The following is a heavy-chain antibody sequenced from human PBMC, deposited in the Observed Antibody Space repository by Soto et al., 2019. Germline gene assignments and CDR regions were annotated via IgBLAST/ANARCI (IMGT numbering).Heavy chain of an antibody. CDR2: IDWDDDK. CDR3: ARTNAPGYSYGTPYYFDY. D-gene: IGHD5-18*01. CDR1: GFSLSTSGMC. Sequence: SGPTLVNPTQTLTLTCTFSGFSLSTSGMCVSWIRQPPGKALEWLALIDWDDDKYYSTSLKTRLTISKDTSKNQVVLTMTNMDPVDTATYYCARTNAPGYSYGTPYYFDYWGQGTLVTVSS. V-gene: IGHV2-70*01. J-gene: IGHJ4*02.